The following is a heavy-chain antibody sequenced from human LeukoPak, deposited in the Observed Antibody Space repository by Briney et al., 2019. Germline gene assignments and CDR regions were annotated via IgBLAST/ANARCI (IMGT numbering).Heavy chain of an antibody. D-gene: IGHD3-10*01. CDR1: GFTFSSYS. V-gene: IGHV3-48*01. Sequence: GGSLRLSCAASGFTFSSYSMNWVRQAPGKGLEWVSYISSSSTIYYADSVKGRFTISRDNAKDSLYLQMNSLRAEDTAVYYCARGMVRGVIRFYYYGMDVWGQGTTVTVSS. CDR2: ISSSSTI. J-gene: IGHJ6*02. CDR3: ARGMVRGVIRFYYYGMDV.